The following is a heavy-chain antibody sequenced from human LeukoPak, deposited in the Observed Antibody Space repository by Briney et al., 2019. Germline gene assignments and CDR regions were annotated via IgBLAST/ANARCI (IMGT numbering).Heavy chain of an antibody. V-gene: IGHV3-33*01. CDR2: IWYDGSNK. CDR1: GFTFSSYG. CDR3: ARAPQPMDFWSGPIDY. D-gene: IGHD3-3*01. Sequence: GSLRLSCAASGFTFSSYGMHWVRQAAGKGLEWVAVIWYDGSNKYYADSVKGRFTISRDNSKNTLYLQMNSLRAEDTAVYYCARAPQPMDFWSGPIDYWGQGTLVTVSS. J-gene: IGHJ4*02.